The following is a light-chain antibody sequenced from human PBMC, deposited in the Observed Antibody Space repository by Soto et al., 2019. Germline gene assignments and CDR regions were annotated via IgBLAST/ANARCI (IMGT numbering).Light chain of an antibody. CDR3: QQRSNWPLLT. J-gene: IGKJ4*01. Sequence: EIVLTQSPATLSLSPGERATLSCRASQSVSSYLAWYQQKPGQAPRLLIYDASNRATGIPARFSGSGSGTDFHLTISSLEPEDFAVYYCQQRSNWPLLTFGGGTKVEIK. CDR2: DAS. CDR1: QSVSSY. V-gene: IGKV3-11*01.